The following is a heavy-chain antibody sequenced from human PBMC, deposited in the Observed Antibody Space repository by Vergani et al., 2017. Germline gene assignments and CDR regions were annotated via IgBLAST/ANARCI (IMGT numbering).Heavy chain of an antibody. D-gene: IGHD3-10*01. J-gene: IGHJ3*02. CDR3: ARVQGLLWFGELLSGMDAFDI. Sequence: QVQLVQSGAEVKKPGASVKVSCKASGYTFTSYYMHWVRQAPGQGLEWMGIINPSGGSTSYAQKFQGRVTITADKSTSTAYMELSSLRSEDTAVYYCARVQGLLWFGELLSGMDAFDIWGQWTMVTVSS. CDR2: INPSGGST. V-gene: IGHV1-46*01. CDR1: GYTFTSYY.